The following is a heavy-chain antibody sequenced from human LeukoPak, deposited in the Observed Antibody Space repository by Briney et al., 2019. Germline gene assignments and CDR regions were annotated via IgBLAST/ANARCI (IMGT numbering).Heavy chain of an antibody. CDR2: IIPIFGTA. D-gene: IGHD3-10*01. V-gene: IGHV1-69*06. Sequence: ASVKVSCKASGGTFTSYAIRWVRQAPGHGLEWLGHIIPIFGTANYAQKFHGRVTITADKSTSTAYMELSSLRSEDTAVYYCARYYYGSGGSLGYFDYWGQGTLVTVAS. CDR1: GGTFTSYA. CDR3: ARYYYGSGGSLGYFDY. J-gene: IGHJ4*02.